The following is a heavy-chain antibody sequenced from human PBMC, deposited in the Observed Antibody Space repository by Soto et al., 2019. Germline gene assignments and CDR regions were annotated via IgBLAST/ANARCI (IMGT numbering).Heavy chain of an antibody. CDR1: GFTFSSYA. CDR3: ARVLGGMATVPFDY. D-gene: IGHD4-4*01. CDR2: ISYEGSNK. J-gene: IGHJ4*02. V-gene: IGHV3-30*09. Sequence: GGSLRLSCAASGFTFSSYAMHWVRQAPGTGLEWVAVISYEGSNKYYADSVKGRFAISRDNSKNTLYLQMNSLRTEDTAVYYCARVLGGMATVPFDYWGQGALVTVSS.